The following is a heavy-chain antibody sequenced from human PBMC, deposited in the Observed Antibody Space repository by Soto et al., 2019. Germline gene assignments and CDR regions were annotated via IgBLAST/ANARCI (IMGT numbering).Heavy chain of an antibody. J-gene: IGHJ4*02. CDR3: ESILGIAVAG. CDR2: IHHSAST. CDR1: GGSISSRNW. V-gene: IGHV4-4*02. Sequence: QVQLQESGPGLVKPSGTLSLTCAVSGGSISSRNWWSWVRQPPGKGLEWIGEIHHSASTNYNPSLTSRVTISVDQSKNQFALKLSSVTAADTAVYYCESILGIAVAGWGEGTLVTVSS. D-gene: IGHD6-19*01.